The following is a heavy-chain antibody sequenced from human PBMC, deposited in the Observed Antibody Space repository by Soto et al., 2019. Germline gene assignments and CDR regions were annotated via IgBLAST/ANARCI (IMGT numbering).Heavy chain of an antibody. V-gene: IGHV1-46*01. CDR3: ARDDGSGSYRFSYYYYYGMDV. J-gene: IGHJ6*02. CDR2: INPSGGST. CDR1: GYTFTSYY. D-gene: IGHD3-10*01. Sequence: GASVKVSCKASGYTFTSYYMHWVRQAPGQGLEWMGIINPSGGSTSYAQKFQGRVTMTRDTSTSTVYMELSSLRSEDTAVYYCARDDGSGSYRFSYYYYYGMDVWGQGTTVTVSS.